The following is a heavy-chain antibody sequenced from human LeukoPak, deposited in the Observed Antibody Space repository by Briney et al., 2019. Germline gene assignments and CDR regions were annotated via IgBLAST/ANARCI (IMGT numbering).Heavy chain of an antibody. J-gene: IGHJ4*02. CDR1: GYTFTGHY. V-gene: IGHV1-2*02. CDR3: ARDLRTGTTLGIDY. D-gene: IGHD1-7*01. CDR2: INPNSGDT. Sequence: ASVKVSCKASGYTFTGHYIHWVRQAPGQGLEWMGWINPNSGDTRYAQKFRGRVTMTRDTSISTVYMELCRLGSDDTAVYYCARDLRTGTTLGIDYWGQGTLVTVSS.